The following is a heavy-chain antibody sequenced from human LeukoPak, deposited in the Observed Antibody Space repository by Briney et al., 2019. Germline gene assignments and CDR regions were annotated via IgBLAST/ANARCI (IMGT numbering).Heavy chain of an antibody. CDR3: ARRGSGYSSGWYAAVDI. CDR2: INPNSGGT. V-gene: IGHV1-2*02. J-gene: IGHJ3*02. Sequence: ASVKVSCKASGYTFTGYYMHWVRQAPGQGLEWMGWINPNSGGTNYAQKLQGRVTMTRDTSISTAYMELSRLRSDDTAVYYCARRGSGYSSGWYAAVDIWGQGTMVTVSS. CDR1: GYTFTGYY. D-gene: IGHD6-19*01.